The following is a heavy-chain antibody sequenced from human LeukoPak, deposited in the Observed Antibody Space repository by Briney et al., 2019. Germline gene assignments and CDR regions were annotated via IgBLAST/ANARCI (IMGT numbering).Heavy chain of an antibody. J-gene: IGHJ4*02. Sequence: PSETLSLTCTVSGGSISTYYWSWIRQPPGKGLEWIGEINHSGSTNYNPSLKSRVTISVDTSKNQFSLKLSSVTAADTAVYYCAVPSAAGLKYFDYWGQGTLVTVSS. CDR2: INHSGST. CDR1: GGSISTYY. CDR3: AVPSAAGLKYFDY. V-gene: IGHV4-34*01. D-gene: IGHD6-13*01.